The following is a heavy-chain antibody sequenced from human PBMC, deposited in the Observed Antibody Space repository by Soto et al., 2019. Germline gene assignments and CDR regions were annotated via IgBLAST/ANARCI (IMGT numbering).Heavy chain of an antibody. Sequence: QVQLVESGGTVVLPGRSLRLSCAVSGFTFRNHAMHWVRQAPGKGLEWVAVISFDGNTKYYADSVKGRVSVSRDNFANTLFLQMGNLRIEDTAVYYCARGPLGLAIGHGMDVWGHGTTVTVSS. CDR3: ARGPLGLAIGHGMDV. J-gene: IGHJ6*02. V-gene: IGHV3-30-3*01. CDR1: GFTFRNHA. D-gene: IGHD3-3*01. CDR2: ISFDGNTK.